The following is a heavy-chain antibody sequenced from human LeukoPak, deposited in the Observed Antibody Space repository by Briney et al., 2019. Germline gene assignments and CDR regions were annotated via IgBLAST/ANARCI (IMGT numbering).Heavy chain of an antibody. D-gene: IGHD6-13*01. CDR3: ARSSIIAAAGRYYFDY. Sequence: SVKVSCKASGYAFTGYYMHWVRQAPGQGLEWMGGIIPIFGTANYAQKFQGRVTITADKSTSTAYMELSSLRSEDTAVYYCARSSIIAAAGRYYFDYWGQGTLVTVSS. CDR1: GYAFTGYY. CDR2: IIPIFGTA. V-gene: IGHV1-69*06. J-gene: IGHJ4*02.